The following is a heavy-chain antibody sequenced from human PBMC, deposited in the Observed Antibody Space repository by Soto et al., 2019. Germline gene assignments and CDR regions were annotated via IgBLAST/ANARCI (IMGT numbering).Heavy chain of an antibody. D-gene: IGHD2-2*02. V-gene: IGHV1-18*01. CDR2: ISAYNGNT. Sequence: QVQLVQSGAEVKKPGASVKVSCKASGYTFTSYGISWVRQAPGQGLEWMGWISAYNGNTNYAQKLRGRVTMTTDTSTRTAYMELRSLRSDDTAVYYWARDLDVVPAAIQALDVWGQGTTVTVSS. J-gene: IGHJ6*02. CDR3: ARDLDVVPAAIQALDV. CDR1: GYTFTSYG.